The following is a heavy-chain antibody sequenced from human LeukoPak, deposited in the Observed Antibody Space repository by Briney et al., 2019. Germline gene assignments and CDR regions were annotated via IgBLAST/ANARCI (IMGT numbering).Heavy chain of an antibody. V-gene: IGHV3-48*03. CDR2: ISSSGSTI. CDR3: ARIYDSSGYYETELDY. CDR1: GFTFSSYE. Sequence: PGGSLRLSCAASGFTFSSYEMNWVRQAPGKGLEWVSYISSSGSTIYYADSVKGRFTISRDNAKNSLYLQMNSLRAEDTAVYYCARIYDSSGYYETELDYWGQGTLVTVSS. J-gene: IGHJ4*02. D-gene: IGHD3-22*01.